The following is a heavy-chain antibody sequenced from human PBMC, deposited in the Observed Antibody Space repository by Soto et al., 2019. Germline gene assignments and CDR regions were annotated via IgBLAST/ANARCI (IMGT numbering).Heavy chain of an antibody. J-gene: IGHJ6*02. CDR3: ARGHSTDCSNGVCSFFYNHEMDV. V-gene: IGHV1-2*04. CDR2: INPKSGGT. D-gene: IGHD2-8*01. Sequence: GASVKVSCKASGYSFTDYHIHWVRQAPGQGLEWLGRINPKSGGTSTAQKLQGWVTMTRDRSINTVYMELTRLRSDDSAVYFCARGHSTDCSNGVCSFFYNHEMDVWGQGTTVTVSS. CDR1: GYSFTDYH.